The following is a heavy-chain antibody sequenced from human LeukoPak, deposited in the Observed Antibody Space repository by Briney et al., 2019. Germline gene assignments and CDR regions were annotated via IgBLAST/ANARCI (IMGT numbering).Heavy chain of an antibody. Sequence: GGSLRLSCAASGFTFSSYWMHWVRQAPGKGVVWVSRINSDGSSTRHADSVKCRFTVSRDNAKNTLYLQMNGLRAEDTAVYYCVRGMNGDSLFDYWGQGTLVTVSS. D-gene: IGHD4-17*01. CDR3: VRGMNGDSLFDY. CDR1: GFTFSSYW. CDR2: INSDGSST. J-gene: IGHJ4*02. V-gene: IGHV3-74*01.